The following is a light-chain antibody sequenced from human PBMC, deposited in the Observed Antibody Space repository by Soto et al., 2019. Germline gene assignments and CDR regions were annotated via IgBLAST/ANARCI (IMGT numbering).Light chain of an antibody. Sequence: DIQMTQSPSTLSASVGDRVTITCRASQSISSWLAWYQQKPGKAPKLLIYKASSLESGVPSRFSGSVSGTEFTLTISSLQPDDFATYYCQQYDSYPWTVGQGTKVDIK. J-gene: IGKJ1*01. CDR3: QQYDSYPWT. V-gene: IGKV1-5*03. CDR2: KAS. CDR1: QSISSW.